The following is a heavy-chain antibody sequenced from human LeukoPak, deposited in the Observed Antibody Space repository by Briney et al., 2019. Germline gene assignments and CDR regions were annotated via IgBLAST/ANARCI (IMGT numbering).Heavy chain of an antibody. Sequence: GEPRKISCKGSEYSFTSYWIGWVRQMPGKGLEWMGIIYPGDSDTRYSPSFQGQVTISADKSISTAYLQWSSLKASDTAMYYCARHIRDDFDYWGQGTLVTVSS. CDR2: IYPGDSDT. J-gene: IGHJ4*02. V-gene: IGHV5-51*01. CDR3: ARHIRDDFDY. CDR1: EYSFTSYW.